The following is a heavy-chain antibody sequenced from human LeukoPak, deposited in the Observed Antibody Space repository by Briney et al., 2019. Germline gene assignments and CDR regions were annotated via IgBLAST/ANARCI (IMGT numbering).Heavy chain of an antibody. J-gene: IGHJ6*02. CDR3: ASRGCSSTSCYTRPLSDYYGMDV. D-gene: IGHD2-2*02. CDR2: INPNSGGT. CDR1: GYTFTGYY. V-gene: IGHV1-2*02. Sequence: GASVKVSCKASGYTFTGYYMHWVRQAPGQGLEWMGWINPNSGGTNYAQKFQGRVTMTRDTSISTAYMELSRLRSDDTAVYYCASRGCSSTSCYTRPLSDYYGMDVWGQGTTVTVSS.